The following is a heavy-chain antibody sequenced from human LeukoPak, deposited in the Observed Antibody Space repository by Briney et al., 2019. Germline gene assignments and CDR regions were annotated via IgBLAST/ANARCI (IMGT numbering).Heavy chain of an antibody. CDR3: ARAGYYDSSGYHVGIDY. CDR2: IYSGGST. CDR1: GFTVSSNY. Sequence: PGRSLRLSCAASGFTVSSNYMSWVRQAPGKGLEWFSVIYSGGSTYHADSVKGRFTISRDNSKNTLYLQMNSLRAEDTAVYYCARAGYYDSSGYHVGIDYWGQGTLVTVSS. D-gene: IGHD3-22*01. J-gene: IGHJ4*02. V-gene: IGHV3-53*01.